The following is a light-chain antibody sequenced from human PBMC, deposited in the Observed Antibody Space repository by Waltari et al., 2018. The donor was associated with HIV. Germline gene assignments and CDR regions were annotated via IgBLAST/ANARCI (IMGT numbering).Light chain of an antibody. CDR3: QVWDRSYKEAV. J-gene: IGLJ2*01. CDR2: DDV. CDR1: NIGRNS. V-gene: IGLV3-21*02. Sequence: SYVLTQAPSVSVAPGPPATISCGNIGRNSVQRYRQKAGRAPLLVVADDVDRTSGVPARFSCARSGERATLTISGVEAGDEADYYCQVWDRSYKEAVFGGGT.